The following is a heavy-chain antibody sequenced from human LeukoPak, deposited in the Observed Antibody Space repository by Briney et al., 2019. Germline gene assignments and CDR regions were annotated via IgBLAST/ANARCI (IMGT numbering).Heavy chain of an antibody. V-gene: IGHV3-23*01. Sequence: GGSLRLSCAASGFTFSSSAMSWAPHAPGTGREGVSAISGSGGSTYFADSVEGRFTMSREKTNNPRYVQMNSQRAENTAIYYCAKRVLDYWGQGTLVTVTS. J-gene: IGHJ4*02. CDR2: ISGSGGST. CDR1: GFTFSSSA. CDR3: AKRVLDY. D-gene: IGHD2/OR15-2a*01.